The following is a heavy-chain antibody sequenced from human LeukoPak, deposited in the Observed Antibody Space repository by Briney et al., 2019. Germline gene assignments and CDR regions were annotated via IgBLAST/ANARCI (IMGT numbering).Heavy chain of an antibody. D-gene: IGHD1-20*01. V-gene: IGHV1-69*05. CDR1: GGTFSNYA. CDR3: ARRYDWYFDY. J-gene: IGHJ4*02. CDR2: IIPIFGTA. Sequence: SVKVSXKASGGTFSNYAISWVRQAPGQGLEWMGGIIPIFGTANYAQKLQGRVTMTTDTSTSTAYMELRSLRSDDTAVYYCARRYDWYFDYWDQGTLVTVSS.